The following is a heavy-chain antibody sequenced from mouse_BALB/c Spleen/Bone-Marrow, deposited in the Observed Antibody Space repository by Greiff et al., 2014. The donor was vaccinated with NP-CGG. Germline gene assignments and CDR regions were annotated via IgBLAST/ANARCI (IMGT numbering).Heavy chain of an antibody. Sequence: EVQLQQSGTVLARPGASVKMSCKASGYSFTSYWMHWVKQRPGQGLEWIGAIYPGNSDTSYNQKFKGKAKLTAVTSASTAYMELSSLTNEDSAVYYCTNGYDYYAMDYGGQGTSVTVSS. CDR1: GYSFTSYW. CDR3: TNGYDYYAMDY. D-gene: IGHD2-2*01. CDR2: IYPGNSDT. J-gene: IGHJ4*01. V-gene: IGHV1-5*01.